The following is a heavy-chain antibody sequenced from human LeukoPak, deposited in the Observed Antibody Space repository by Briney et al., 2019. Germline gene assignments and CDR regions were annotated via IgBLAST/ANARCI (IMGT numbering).Heavy chain of an antibody. J-gene: IGHJ5*02. D-gene: IGHD3-10*01. V-gene: IGHV3-48*03. CDR2: ISPSGDTI. CDR1: GFTFNTYD. CDR3: AKDRQYYGSTPNWFDP. Sequence: PGGSLRLSCAASGFTFNTYDMNWVRQAPGEGLEWISYISPSGDTISYADSVKGRFTIRRDNAKNSLYLQMDSLRAEDTAVYYCAKDRQYYGSTPNWFDPWGQGTLVTVSS.